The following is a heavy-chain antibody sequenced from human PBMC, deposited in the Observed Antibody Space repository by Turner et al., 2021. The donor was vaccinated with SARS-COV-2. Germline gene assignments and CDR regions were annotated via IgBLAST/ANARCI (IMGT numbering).Heavy chain of an antibody. J-gene: IGHJ3*02. Sequence: QVQLVESGGGVVQPGRSLRPPCAASGFTFSNYGMHWVLQAPDKGLEWVAVIWYDGSNKYYADSVKGRFTISRDNSKNTLYLQMNSLRAEDTAVYYCAREGTISVAAGAFDIWGQGTMVTVSS. CDR1: GFTFSNYG. CDR3: AREGTISVAAGAFDI. V-gene: IGHV3-33*01. CDR2: IWYDGSNK. D-gene: IGHD6-19*01.